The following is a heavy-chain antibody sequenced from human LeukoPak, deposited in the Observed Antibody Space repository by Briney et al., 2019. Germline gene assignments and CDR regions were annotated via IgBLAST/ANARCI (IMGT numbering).Heavy chain of an antibody. CDR2: ICPDGTVT. J-gene: IGHJ4*02. CDR1: GFTFSTYC. CDR3: VRDFRSADY. V-gene: IGHV3-74*01. Sequence: GGTLRLSCAASGFTFSTYCMHWVRQAPGKGPMWVSRICPDGTVTNYADSVKARFIISRDNARNTVYLQMNSLRVEDTAVYYCVRDFRSADYWGQGTLVTVSS.